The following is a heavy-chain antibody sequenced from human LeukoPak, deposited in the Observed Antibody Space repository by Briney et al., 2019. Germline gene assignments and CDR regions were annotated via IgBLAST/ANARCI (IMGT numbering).Heavy chain of an antibody. V-gene: IGHV4-4*07. CDR2: IYTSGST. Sequence: SETLSLTCTVSGGSTSSYYWSWIRQPAGKGLEWIGRIYTSGSTNYNPSLKSRVTMSVDTSKNQFSLKLSSVTAADTAVYYCAREYYDFWSGYYTNYNWFDPWGQGTLVTVSS. D-gene: IGHD3-3*01. CDR1: GGSTSSYY. J-gene: IGHJ5*02. CDR3: AREYYDFWSGYYTNYNWFDP.